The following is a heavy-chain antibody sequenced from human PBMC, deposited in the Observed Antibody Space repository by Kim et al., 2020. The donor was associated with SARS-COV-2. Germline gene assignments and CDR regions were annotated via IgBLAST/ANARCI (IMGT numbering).Heavy chain of an antibody. CDR2: TKYDGSTK. J-gene: IGHJ4*02. Sequence: GGSLRLSCTASGFTFNSHWMSWVRQAPGKGLEWVANTKYDGSTKNYVESMKGRFTISRDNAKNALYLQMNSLRVEDTAVYYCARGGYSNFDFWGQGTQV. V-gene: IGHV3-7*01. CDR1: GFTFNSHW. D-gene: IGHD2-21*01. CDR3: ARGGYSNFDF.